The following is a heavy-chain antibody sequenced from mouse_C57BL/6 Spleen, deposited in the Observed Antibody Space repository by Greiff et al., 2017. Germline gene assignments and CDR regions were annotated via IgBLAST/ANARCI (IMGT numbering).Heavy chain of an antibody. CDR2: ILPGSGST. D-gene: IGHD3-2*02. V-gene: IGHV1-9*01. Sequence: QVQLKQSGAELMKPGASVKISCKATGYTFTGSWIAWVKQRPGPGLEWIGEILPGSGSTNYNAKFKGKATFTADTSSNTAYMQLSSLTTEDSAIYYCARGQLSPCDYGGQGTTLTVSS. CDR3: ARGQLSPCDY. J-gene: IGHJ2*01. CDR1: GYTFTGSW.